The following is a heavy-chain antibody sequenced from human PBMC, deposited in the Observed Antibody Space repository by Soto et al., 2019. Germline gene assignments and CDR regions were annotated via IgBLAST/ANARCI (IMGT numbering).Heavy chain of an antibody. CDR3: VRDYQTVLYFYGDYEAGDPFDI. J-gene: IGHJ3*02. V-gene: IGHV1-69*13. Sequence: SVKVSCKASVGTFSSYALSWVRQAPGQGLEWMGGVIPIFGTANYAQKFQGRVTITADESTSTAYMEVSSLRSEDTAVYYCVRDYQTVLYFYGDYEAGDPFDIWGQGTMVTVSS. D-gene: IGHD4-17*01. CDR2: VIPIFGTA. CDR1: VGTFSSYA.